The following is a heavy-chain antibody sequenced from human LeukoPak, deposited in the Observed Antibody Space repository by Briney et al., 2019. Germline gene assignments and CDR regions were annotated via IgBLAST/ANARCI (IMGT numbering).Heavy chain of an antibody. CDR3: TRDQMNY. Sequence: GGSLRLSCTASEFTVSRNYMLWVRQAPGKGLEWVSLIFSNGDTHYADSVKGRFTISRDTSKKTASLQMNSLRGEDTAMYYCTRDQMNYWGQGTLVTVSS. D-gene: IGHD5-24*01. CDR1: EFTVSRNY. CDR2: IFSNGDT. J-gene: IGHJ4*02. V-gene: IGHV3-53*01.